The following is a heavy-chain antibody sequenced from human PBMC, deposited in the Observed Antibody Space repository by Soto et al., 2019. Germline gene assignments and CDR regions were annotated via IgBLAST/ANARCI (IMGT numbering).Heavy chain of an antibody. Sequence: GSLRLSCAASGFTFSNAWMNWVRQAPGKGLEWVGRIKSKTDGGTTDYAAPVKGRFTISRDDSKNTLYLQMNSLKTEDTAVYYCTTSIAARPRRNYYGMDVWGQGTTVTVSS. D-gene: IGHD6-6*01. CDR3: TTSIAARPRRNYYGMDV. CDR1: GFTFSNAW. V-gene: IGHV3-15*07. CDR2: IKSKTDGGTT. J-gene: IGHJ6*02.